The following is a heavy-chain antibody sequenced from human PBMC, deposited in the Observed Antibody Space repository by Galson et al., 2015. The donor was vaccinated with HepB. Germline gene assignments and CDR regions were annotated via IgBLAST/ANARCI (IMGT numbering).Heavy chain of an antibody. CDR1: GGTFNNYA. CDR2: IIPILSIS. D-gene: IGHD3-10*01. CDR3: ARDPELWFGDPPYGDPNNEGS. V-gene: IGHV1-69*04. Sequence: SVKVSCKASGGTFNNYAFNWMRQAPGQGLEWMGRIIPILSISNYAQKFQGRVTITADKSTSAAYMQLSSLRSEDTAVYYCARDPELWFGDPPYGDPNNEGSWGQGTLVTVSS. J-gene: IGHJ5*02.